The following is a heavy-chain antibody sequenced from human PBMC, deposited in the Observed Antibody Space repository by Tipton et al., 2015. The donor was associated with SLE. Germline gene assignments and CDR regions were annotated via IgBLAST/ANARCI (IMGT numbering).Heavy chain of an antibody. Sequence: GLVKPSETLFLTCTVSGDSISRYYWSWIRQPPGKGLEWIGNINYSGTTYYNPSLKTRVTTSVDTSMIQFSLRLTSVTAADTAVYYCARAIGANYFNFWGQGILVTVSS. D-gene: IGHD3-16*01. CDR2: INYSGTT. CDR3: ARAIGANYFNF. CDR1: GDSISRYY. J-gene: IGHJ4*02. V-gene: IGHV4-59*12.